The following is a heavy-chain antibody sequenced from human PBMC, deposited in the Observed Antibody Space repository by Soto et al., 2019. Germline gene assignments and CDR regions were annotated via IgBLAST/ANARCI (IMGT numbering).Heavy chain of an antibody. J-gene: IGHJ4*02. D-gene: IGHD6-19*01. Sequence: PGGSLRLSCAASGFTFSSYAMSWVRQAPGKGLEWVSAISGSGGSTYYANSVKGRFTISRDNSKNTLYLQMNSLRAEDTAVFYCAKPRSSGWDFYTPLDYWGQGTLVTVSS. CDR1: GFTFSSYA. CDR3: AKPRSSGWDFYTPLDY. V-gene: IGHV3-23*01. CDR2: ISGSGGST.